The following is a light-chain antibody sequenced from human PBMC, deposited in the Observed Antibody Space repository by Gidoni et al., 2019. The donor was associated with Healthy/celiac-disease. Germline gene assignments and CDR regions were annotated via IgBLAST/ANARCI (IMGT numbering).Light chain of an antibody. Sequence: DIVMTQSPDSLAVSLGEKATINCKSSQSVLYSSNNKNYLAWYQQKPGQPPKLLIYWASTRESGGPDRFSGSGSGTDFTLTISSLQAEDVAVYYCQQYYSTPLAFGQXTKVEIK. J-gene: IGKJ1*01. V-gene: IGKV4-1*01. CDR3: QQYYSTPLA. CDR2: WAS. CDR1: QSVLYSSNNKNY.